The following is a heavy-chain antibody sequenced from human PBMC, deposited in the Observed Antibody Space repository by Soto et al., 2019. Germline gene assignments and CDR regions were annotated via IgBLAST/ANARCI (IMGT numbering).Heavy chain of an antibody. D-gene: IGHD6-6*01. CDR2: INPNSGGT. V-gene: IGHV1-2*04. CDR3: ARDRYSSSREYYFDY. J-gene: IGHJ4*02. Sequence: SXKVSCKASGYTXSGYYMDLVRQAPGQGLEWMGWINPNSGGTNYAQKFQGWVTMTRDTSISTAYMELSRMRSDDTAVYYCARDRYSSSREYYFDYWGQGTLVTVS. CDR1: GYTXSGYY.